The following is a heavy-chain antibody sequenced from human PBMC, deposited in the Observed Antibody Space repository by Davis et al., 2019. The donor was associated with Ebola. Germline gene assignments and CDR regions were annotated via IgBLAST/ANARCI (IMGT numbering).Heavy chain of an antibody. Sequence: GESLKISCTGSGFSFGYFGMSWYRQAPGKGLEWVGFIRSNLYGGTTEYAASVKGRFTISRDDPKSIAYLQMNSLKAEDTAMYYCSRDIWDYWGQGTLVTVSS. CDR3: SRDIWDY. J-gene: IGHJ4*02. CDR2: IRSNLYGGTT. CDR1: GFSFGYFG. D-gene: IGHD2-21*01. V-gene: IGHV3-49*03.